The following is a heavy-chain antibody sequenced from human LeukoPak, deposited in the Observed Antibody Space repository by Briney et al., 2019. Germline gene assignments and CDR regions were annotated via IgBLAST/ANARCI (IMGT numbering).Heavy chain of an antibody. V-gene: IGHV4-39*07. CDR3: ARPAKGY. D-gene: IGHD2-15*01. J-gene: IGHJ4*02. CDR1: GGSISSSSYY. Sequence: SETLSLTCTVSGGSISSSSYYWSWIRQPPGKGLEWIGEINHSGSTNYNPSLKSRVTISVDTSKNQFSLKLSSVTAADTAVYYCARPAKGYWGQGTLVTVSS. CDR2: INHSGST.